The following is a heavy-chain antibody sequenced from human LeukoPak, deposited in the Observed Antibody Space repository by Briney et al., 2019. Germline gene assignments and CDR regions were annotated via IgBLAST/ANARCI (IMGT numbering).Heavy chain of an antibody. D-gene: IGHD6-13*01. V-gene: IGHV3-23*01. CDR3: AKETVADSDFDY. J-gene: IGHJ4*02. CDR2: IGVSASRT. Sequence: GGSLRLSCAASGFTISNYGMGWVRQAPGKGLEWVSGIGVSASRTNYADSVKGRFSISRDNPKNTLYLQMNSLTVDDTAVYYCAKETVADSDFDYWGQGTLVTVSS. CDR1: GFTISNYG.